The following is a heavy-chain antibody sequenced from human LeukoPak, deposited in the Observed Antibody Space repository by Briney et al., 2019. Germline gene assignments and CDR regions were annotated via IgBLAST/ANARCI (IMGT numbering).Heavy chain of an antibody. Sequence: SETLSLTCTVSGGSISSYYWSWIRQPAGKGLEWIGRIYTSGSTNYNPSLKSRVTMSVDTSKNQFSLKLSSVTAADTAVYYCASSLYCSSTSCYSPFDYWGQGTLVTVSS. CDR1: GGSISSYY. J-gene: IGHJ4*02. CDR2: IYTSGST. CDR3: ASSLYCSSTSCYSPFDY. D-gene: IGHD2-2*01. V-gene: IGHV4-4*07.